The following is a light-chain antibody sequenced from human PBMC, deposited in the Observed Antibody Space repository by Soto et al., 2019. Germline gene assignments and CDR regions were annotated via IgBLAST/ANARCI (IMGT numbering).Light chain of an antibody. CDR2: RND. CDR3: AKWDDSLRVYV. CDR1: NSRSGSNY. V-gene: IGLV1-47*01. J-gene: IGLJ1*01. Sequence: QSVLPQPPSASGTPGQRVTISCSTSNSRSGSNYVYWYQQLPGTAPKLLIYRNDQRPSGVPDRFSGSKSGTSASLAISGLRSEDEAYYYCAKWDDSLRVYVFGTGTKVTVL.